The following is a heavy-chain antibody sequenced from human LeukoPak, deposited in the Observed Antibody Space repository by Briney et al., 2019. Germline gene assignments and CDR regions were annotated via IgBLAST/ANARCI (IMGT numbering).Heavy chain of an antibody. CDR1: GYTFTHYY. CDR3: ANSNYYGSGISDY. J-gene: IGHJ4*02. D-gene: IGHD3-10*01. CDR2: INPKSGGT. Sequence: ASVKVSCKASGYTFTHYYVHWVRQAPGQGLEWMGRINPKSGGTNYAQKFQGRVTITRDTSISTAYMELSRLRSDDTAMYYCANSNYYGSGISDYWGQGTLVTVSS. V-gene: IGHV1-2*06.